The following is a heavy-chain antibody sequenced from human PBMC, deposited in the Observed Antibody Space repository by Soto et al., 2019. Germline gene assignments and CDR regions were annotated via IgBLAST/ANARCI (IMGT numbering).Heavy chain of an antibody. V-gene: IGHV4-34*01. CDR1: GGSFSCYY. J-gene: IGHJ4*02. D-gene: IGHD3-22*01. CDR3: ARARGYYDSSGYSV. Sequence: SETLSLTCAVYGGSFSCYYWSWIRQPPGKGLEWIGEINHSGSTNYNPSLKSRVTISVDTSKNQFSLKLSSVTAADTAVYYCARARGYYDSSGYSVWGQGTLVTSPQ. CDR2: INHSGST.